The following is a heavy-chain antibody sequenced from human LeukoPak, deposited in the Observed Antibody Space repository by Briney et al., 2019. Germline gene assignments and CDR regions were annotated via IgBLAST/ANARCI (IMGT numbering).Heavy chain of an antibody. CDR1: GGSFSGYY. D-gene: IGHD3-10*01. J-gene: IGHJ4*02. CDR3: ARGWAGFGDSVFDY. Sequence: SETLSLTCAVYGGSFSGYYWSWIRQPPGKGLEWIGEINHSGSTNYNPSLKSRVTISVDTSKNQFSLKLSSVTASDTAVYYCARGWAGFGDSVFDYWGQGTLVTVSS. V-gene: IGHV4-34*01. CDR2: INHSGST.